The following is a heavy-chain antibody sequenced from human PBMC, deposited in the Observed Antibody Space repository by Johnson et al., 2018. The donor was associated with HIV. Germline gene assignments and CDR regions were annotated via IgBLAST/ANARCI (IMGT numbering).Heavy chain of an antibody. J-gene: IGHJ3*02. CDR3: ARHDSSSLPPRDAFDI. CDR1: GFTFSSYA. D-gene: IGHD6-6*01. V-gene: IGHV3-30-3*01. CDR2: IWYDGSNK. Sequence: LVESGGGVVQPGRSLRLSCAASGFTFSSYAMHWVRQAPGKGLEWVAVIWYDGSNKYYADSVKGRFTISRDNSKNTLYLQMNSLRAEDTAVYYCARHDSSSLPPRDAFDIWGQGTMVTVSS.